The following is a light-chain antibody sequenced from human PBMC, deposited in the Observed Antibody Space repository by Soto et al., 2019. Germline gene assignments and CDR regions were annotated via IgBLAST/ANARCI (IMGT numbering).Light chain of an antibody. CDR3: QQSHTTPYT. V-gene: IGKV1-5*01. Sequence: DIQMTQSPSTLSASVGDRVTITCRASQNIGTSLAWYQQTPGKAPKLLISDASTLESGVPSRFGGSGSGTEFTLSITSLQPDDFATYYCQQSHTTPYTFGQGTKVDIK. CDR2: DAS. CDR1: QNIGTS. J-gene: IGKJ2*01.